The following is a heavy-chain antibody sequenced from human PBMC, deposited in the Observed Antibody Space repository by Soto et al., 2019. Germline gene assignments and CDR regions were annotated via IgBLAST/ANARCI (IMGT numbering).Heavy chain of an antibody. V-gene: IGHV1-18*01. D-gene: IGHD1-26*01. CDR1: GYTFTSYG. CDR3: ARDRGSYALDY. Sequence: QVQLVQSGAEVKKPGASVKVSCKASGYTFTSYGISWVRQAPGQGLEWMGWISANNGNTNYAQKLQGRVTMTTGTSTSTAYMELRSLGSDDTAVYYCARDRGSYALDYWGQGTLVTVSS. J-gene: IGHJ4*02. CDR2: ISANNGNT.